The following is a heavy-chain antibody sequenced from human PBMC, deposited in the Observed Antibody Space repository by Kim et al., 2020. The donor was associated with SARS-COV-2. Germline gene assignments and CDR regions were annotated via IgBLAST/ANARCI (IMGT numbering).Heavy chain of an antibody. Sequence: SETLSLTCNVSGGSTSSIDYYWAWIRQPPGKGPEWIGSIFHSGSAYYNPSLKSRVTISVDTSKNQFSLKLASVTAADTAAYYCATEGGSWDYFDFWGQGALVTVSS. D-gene: IGHD6-13*01. CDR2: IFHSGSA. CDR1: GGSTSSIDYY. V-gene: IGHV4-39*01. CDR3: ATEGGSWDYFDF. J-gene: IGHJ4*02.